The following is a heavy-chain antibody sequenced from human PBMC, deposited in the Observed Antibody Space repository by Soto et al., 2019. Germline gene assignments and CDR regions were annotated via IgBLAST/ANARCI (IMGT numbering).Heavy chain of an antibody. CDR2: IYYSGST. D-gene: IGHD1-1*01. CDR1: GGSISSYY. Sequence: PSETLSLTCTVSGGSISSYYWSWIRQPPGKGLEWIGYIYYSGSTNYNPSLKSRVTISVDTSKNQFSLKLSSVTAADTAVYYCARLSGADWNAIDYWGQGTLVTVSS. V-gene: IGHV4-59*08. J-gene: IGHJ4*02. CDR3: ARLSGADWNAIDY.